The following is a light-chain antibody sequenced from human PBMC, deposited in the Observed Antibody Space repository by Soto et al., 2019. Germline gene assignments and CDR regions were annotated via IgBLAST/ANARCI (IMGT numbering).Light chain of an antibody. J-gene: IGKJ1*01. CDR1: QSVSSN. Sequence: EIVMTQSPATLSVSPGERATLSCRASQSVSSNLAWYQQKPGQSPRLLLYGASTRATGIPARFSGSGSGTEFTLTIRSLQSEDLAVYYCQQYNKWPRTFGQGTKVEIK. CDR2: GAS. V-gene: IGKV3-15*01. CDR3: QQYNKWPRT.